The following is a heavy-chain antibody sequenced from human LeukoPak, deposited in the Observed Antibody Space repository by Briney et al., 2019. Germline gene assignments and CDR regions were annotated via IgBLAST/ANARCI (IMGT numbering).Heavy chain of an antibody. CDR3: ARVVDHDYGDYYLDY. J-gene: IGHJ4*02. Sequence: SETLSLTCTVSGGSSSSSSYYWGWIRQPPGKGLEWIGEINHSGSTNYNPSLKSRVTISVDTSKNQFSLKLSSVTAADTAVYYCARVVDHDYGDYYLDYWGQGTLVTVSS. V-gene: IGHV4-39*07. CDR2: INHSGST. CDR1: GGSSSSSSYY. D-gene: IGHD4-17*01.